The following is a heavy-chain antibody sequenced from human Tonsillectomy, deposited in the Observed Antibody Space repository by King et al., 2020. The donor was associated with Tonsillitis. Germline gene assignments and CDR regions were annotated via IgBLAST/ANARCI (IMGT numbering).Heavy chain of an antibody. Sequence: QLVQSGAEVKKPGESLKISCKGSGYSFSTYWIAWVRQMPGKGLEWMGIIYPGDSDTRYSPSFQGQVTISADKSIRTAFLQWSSLKASDTAMYYCARAPGYSISWDLDYWGQGTLVTVSS. D-gene: IGHD6-13*01. CDR1: GYSFSTYW. CDR3: ARAPGYSISWDLDY. CDR2: IYPGDSDT. V-gene: IGHV5-51*01. J-gene: IGHJ4*02.